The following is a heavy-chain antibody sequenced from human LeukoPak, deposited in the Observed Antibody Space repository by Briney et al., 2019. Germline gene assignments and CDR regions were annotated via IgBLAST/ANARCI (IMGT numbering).Heavy chain of an antibody. Sequence: GGSLRLSCAASGFTFSSYGMHWVRQAPGKGLEWVAVIWYVGSNKYYADSVKGRFTISRDNSKNTLYLQMNSLRAEDTAVYYCARDPSRPSYYYDSSGYTFDYWGQGTLVTVSS. CDR3: ARDPSRPSYYYDSSGYTFDY. V-gene: IGHV3-33*01. J-gene: IGHJ4*02. CDR1: GFTFSSYG. CDR2: IWYVGSNK. D-gene: IGHD3-22*01.